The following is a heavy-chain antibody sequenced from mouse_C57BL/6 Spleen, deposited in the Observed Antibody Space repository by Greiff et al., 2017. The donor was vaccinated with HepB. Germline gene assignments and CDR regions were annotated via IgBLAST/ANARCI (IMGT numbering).Heavy chain of an antibody. D-gene: IGHD1-3*01. CDR2: ISSGGSYT. CDR1: GFTFSSYG. CDR3: ARHDNSYFDY. J-gene: IGHJ2*01. Sequence: VQLKESGGDLVKPGGSLKLSCAASGFTFSSYGMSWVRQTPDKRLEWVATISSGGSYTYYPDSVKGRFTISRDNAKNTLYLQMSSLKSEDTAMYYCARHDNSYFDYWGQGTTLTVSS. V-gene: IGHV5-6*01.